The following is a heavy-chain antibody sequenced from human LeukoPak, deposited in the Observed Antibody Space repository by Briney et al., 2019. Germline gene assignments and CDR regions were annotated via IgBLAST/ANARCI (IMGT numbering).Heavy chain of an antibody. V-gene: IGHV4-39*01. CDR3: ARAAVAGSSIFDY. Sequence: SETLSLTCTVSGGSISSSAYHWGWIRQPPGKGLEWIGSIHYSRSTYYNPSLKSRVTISVDTSKNQFSLKLSSVTAADTAVYYCARAAVAGSSIFDYWGQGTLVTVSS. J-gene: IGHJ4*02. CDR2: IHYSRST. D-gene: IGHD6-19*01. CDR1: GGSISSSAYH.